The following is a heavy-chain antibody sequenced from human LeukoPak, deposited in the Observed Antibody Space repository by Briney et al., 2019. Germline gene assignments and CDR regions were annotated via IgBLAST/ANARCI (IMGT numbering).Heavy chain of an antibody. CDR1: GFSFSSHG. CDR2: ISYDGNKQ. CDR3: ARGTGTTAYFDY. J-gene: IGHJ4*02. D-gene: IGHD1-1*01. V-gene: IGHV3-30*03. Sequence: GGSLRLSCAASGFSFSSHGMHWVRQAPGKGLEWVAVISYDGNKQYYVDSVKGRFSISRDNSNNTLYLQMNSLRPDDTALYYCARGTGTTAYFDYWGQGTLVTVSS.